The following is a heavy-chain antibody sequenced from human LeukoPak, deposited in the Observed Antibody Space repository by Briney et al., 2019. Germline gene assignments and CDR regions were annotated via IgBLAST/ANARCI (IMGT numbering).Heavy chain of an antibody. D-gene: IGHD5-12*01. CDR3: ARHHDYGVGKGD. V-gene: IGHV4-38-2*02. J-gene: IGHJ4*02. CDR2: VYYSGSA. CDR1: GYSISSGYY. Sequence: SETLSLTCTVSGYSISSGYYWGWVRQPPGKGLEGIGCVYYSGSAYYNPSLKSRVTISVDTSKNQFSLKLTSVTAADTAFYYCARHHDYGVGKGDWGQGTLVTVSS.